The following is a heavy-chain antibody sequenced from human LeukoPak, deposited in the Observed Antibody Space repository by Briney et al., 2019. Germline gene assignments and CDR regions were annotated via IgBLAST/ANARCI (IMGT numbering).Heavy chain of an antibody. CDR2: ISGNGGST. V-gene: IGHV3-23*01. J-gene: IGHJ1*01. D-gene: IGHD2-2*02. Sequence: GGSLRLSCAASGFTFSSSAMSWVRQAPGKGLGWVSDISGNGGSTYYADSVKGRFTISTDNSKNMLYLQKNSLRAEDTAVYYCVRVTDCSSSSCYNVAEYFQHWGQGTLVTVSS. CDR3: VRVTDCSSSSCYNVAEYFQH. CDR1: GFTFSSSA.